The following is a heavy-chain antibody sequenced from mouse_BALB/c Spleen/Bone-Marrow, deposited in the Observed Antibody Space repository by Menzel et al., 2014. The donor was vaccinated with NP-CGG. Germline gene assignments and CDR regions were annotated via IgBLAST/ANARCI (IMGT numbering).Heavy chain of an antibody. CDR1: GYTFTDYY. V-gene: IGHV1-84*02. D-gene: IGHD2-3*01. CDR2: IYPGSGNT. J-gene: IGHJ3*01. CDR3: ARSGGYYVKFAY. Sequence: QVQLQQSGPELVKPGASVKISCKASGYTFTDYYINWVKQKPGQGLEWIGWIYPGSGNTKYNEKFKGKATLTVDTSSSTPYMHLTTLTSQDTPLYFCARSGGYYVKFAYWGPGTLVTVSA.